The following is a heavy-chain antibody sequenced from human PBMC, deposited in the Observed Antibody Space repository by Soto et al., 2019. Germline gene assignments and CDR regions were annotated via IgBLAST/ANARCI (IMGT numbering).Heavy chain of an antibody. CDR3: ARRALQRYGDYARGVPYYYYMDV. V-gene: IGHV3-48*01. D-gene: IGHD4-17*01. J-gene: IGHJ6*03. CDR1: GFTFSSYS. Sequence: GGSLRLSCAASGFTFSSYSMNWVRQAPGKGLEWVSYISSSSSTIYYADSVKGRFTISRDNAKNSLYLQMNSLRAEDTAVYYCARRALQRYGDYARGVPYYYYMDVWGKGTTVTVSS. CDR2: ISSSSSTI.